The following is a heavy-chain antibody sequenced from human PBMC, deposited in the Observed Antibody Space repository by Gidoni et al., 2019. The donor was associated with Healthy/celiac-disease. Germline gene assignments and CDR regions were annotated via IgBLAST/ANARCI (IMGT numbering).Heavy chain of an antibody. CDR3: ARRSYDSVDP. J-gene: IGHJ5*02. CDR1: GFTFSSCA. V-gene: IGHV3-23*01. D-gene: IGHD3-3*01. Sequence: EVQLLESGGGLVQPGRPLRPSCAVSGFTFSSCAMRGVRQAPGKGLVWVSAISGSGGSTYYADSVKSRFTISRDNSKNTLYLQMNSLRAEDTAVYYCARRSYDSVDPWGRGTLVTVSS. CDR2: ISGSGGST.